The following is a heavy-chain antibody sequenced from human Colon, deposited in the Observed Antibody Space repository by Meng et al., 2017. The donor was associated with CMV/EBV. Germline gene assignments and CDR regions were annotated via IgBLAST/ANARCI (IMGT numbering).Heavy chain of an antibody. J-gene: IGHJ4*02. CDR3: ARDPTTNGDYFDY. D-gene: IGHD1-14*01. V-gene: IGHV3-30-3*01. CDR2: ISYDGNKK. Sequence: EASGFTFSGYAFHWVRQAPGKGLEWVAIISYDGNKKYYADSVKGRFTISRDNSKNTLYVQMNSLRAEDTAVYYCARDPTTNGDYFDYWGQGTLVTVSS. CDR1: GFTFSGYA.